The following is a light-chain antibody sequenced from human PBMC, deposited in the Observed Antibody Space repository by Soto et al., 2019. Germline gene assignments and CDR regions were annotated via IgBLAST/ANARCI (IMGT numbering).Light chain of an antibody. CDR1: GGSIATNY. CDR2: QDN. CDR3: SSYPSSNTLYV. Sequence: NFMLTQPHSVSESPGKTVTISCTRSGGSIATNYVQWYQKRPGSAPTPVIFQDNDRPSGVPDRFSGSIDSSSNSASLTISGLRTEDEADYYCSSYPSSNTLYVFGSGTKLTVL. V-gene: IGLV6-57*04. J-gene: IGLJ1*01.